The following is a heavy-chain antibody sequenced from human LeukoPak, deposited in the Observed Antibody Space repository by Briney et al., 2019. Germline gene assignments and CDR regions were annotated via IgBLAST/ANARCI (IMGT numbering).Heavy chain of an antibody. Sequence: GGSLRLSCAASGFIFSNYNMNWVRQAPGKGLEWVSYISSSGSTIYYADSVKGRFTISRDNAKNSLYLQMNSLRAEDTAVYYCARAVGGYYYYMDVWGKGTTVTVSS. CDR3: ARAVGGYYYYMDV. V-gene: IGHV3-48*04. CDR1: GFIFSNYN. CDR2: ISSSGSTI. J-gene: IGHJ6*03. D-gene: IGHD2-15*01.